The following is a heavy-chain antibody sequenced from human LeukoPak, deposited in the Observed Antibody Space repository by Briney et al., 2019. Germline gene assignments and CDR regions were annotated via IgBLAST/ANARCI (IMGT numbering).Heavy chain of an antibody. V-gene: IGHV3-23*01. CDR2: ILGSGSST. CDR3: ADWVAGTRVDY. Sequence: GGSLRLSCAASGLTFRSHAMSWVRQAPGKGLEWVSAILGSGSSTYYADSVKGRFTISRDNSKNTVYLQMNSLRPEDTALYYCADWVAGTRVDYWGQGTRVTVSS. J-gene: IGHJ4*02. CDR1: GLTFRSHA. D-gene: IGHD6-19*01.